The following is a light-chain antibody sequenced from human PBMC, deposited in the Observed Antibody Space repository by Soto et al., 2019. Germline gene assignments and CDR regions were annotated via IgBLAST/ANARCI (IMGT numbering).Light chain of an antibody. J-gene: IGKJ5*01. CDR1: QSVSGRY. CDR2: GAS. V-gene: IGKV3-20*01. CDR3: HQYRMSPNT. Sequence: EVVFTQSPCTLSLSPGERATLSCRASQSVSGRYLAWYQQKPGQAPRLVIYGASIRATGIPDRFSGSGSGTDFTLTISRLEPEDFAVYYCHQYRMSPNTFGQGTRLEN.